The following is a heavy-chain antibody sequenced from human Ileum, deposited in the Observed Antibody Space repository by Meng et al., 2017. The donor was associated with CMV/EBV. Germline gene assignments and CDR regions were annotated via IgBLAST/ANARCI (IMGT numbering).Heavy chain of an antibody. CDR2: VYYSGTT. J-gene: IGHJ4*02. CDR3: ARNVGFYSSQIAY. D-gene: IGHD3-3*01. CDR1: GGSTTSSTYY. V-gene: IGHV4-39*07. Sequence: QLQLQESGPGLVKPPEPLSPTVTASGGSTTSSTYYWGWIRQPPGKGLEWIGSVYYSGTTYYNPSLKSRVNMSIDTSKNRFSLKLSSATAADTAVYYCARNVGFYSSQIAYWGQGALVTVSS.